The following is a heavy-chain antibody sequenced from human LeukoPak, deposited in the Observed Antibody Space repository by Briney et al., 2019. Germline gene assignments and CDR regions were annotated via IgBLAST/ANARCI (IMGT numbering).Heavy chain of an antibody. CDR2: ICTGGTT. Sequence: GGSLRLSCAASGFIVSSYYMSWVRQAPGKGLESVSVICTGGTTYYADSVKGRFTISRDNSKDTLYLQMNSLRAEDTAVYYCARDLETVRGVIPYWGQGTLVTVSS. V-gene: IGHV3-66*01. J-gene: IGHJ4*02. D-gene: IGHD3-10*01. CDR1: GFIVSSYY. CDR3: ARDLETVRGVIPY.